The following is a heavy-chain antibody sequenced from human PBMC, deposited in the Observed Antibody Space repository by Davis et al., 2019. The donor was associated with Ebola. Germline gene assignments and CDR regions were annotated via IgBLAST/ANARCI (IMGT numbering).Heavy chain of an antibody. D-gene: IGHD6-19*01. J-gene: IGHJ2*01. V-gene: IGHV3-48*02. Sequence: PWGSLRLSCAASGFTFSSYSMNWVRQAPGKGLEWVSYISSSSSTIYYADSVKGRFTISRDNAKNSLYLQMNSLRDEDTAVYYCASAIAVADWYFDLWGRGTLVTVSS. CDR1: GFTFSSYS. CDR2: ISSSSSTI. CDR3: ASAIAVADWYFDL.